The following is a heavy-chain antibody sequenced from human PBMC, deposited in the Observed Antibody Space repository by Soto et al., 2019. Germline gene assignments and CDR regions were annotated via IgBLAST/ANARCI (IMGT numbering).Heavy chain of an antibody. CDR1: GFTFSSYG. CDR2: TWHDGRNK. Sequence: PGGGLRLSCAASGFTFSSYGMHWARKSPGKGLEWVAVTWHDGRNKYYANSVKDRFTISRDSSKNTLYLQRNSLRAEDTAVYYCARDLRGSTYYDTSGYYSGLSNWGQGTLVTVS. CDR3: ARDLRGSTYYDTSGYYSGLSN. D-gene: IGHD3-22*01. J-gene: IGHJ4*02. V-gene: IGHV3-33*01.